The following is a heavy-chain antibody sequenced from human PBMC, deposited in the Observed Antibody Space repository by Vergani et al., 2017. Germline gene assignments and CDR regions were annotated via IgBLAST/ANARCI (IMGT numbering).Heavy chain of an antibody. CDR3: AKDYYDFWSSYSGPYDC. V-gene: IGHV3-23*04. D-gene: IGHD3-3*01. Sequence: VQLVESGGGVVQPGRSLRLSCAASGFTFSSYAMSWVRQAPGKGLEWVSAMSGSGGSTYYADAVKGRFTIARDKSKNTLYLQMNSLRAEDTAVYYCAKDYYDFWSSYSGPYDCWGQGTLVTVSA. CDR1: GFTFSSYA. CDR2: MSGSGGST. J-gene: IGHJ4*02.